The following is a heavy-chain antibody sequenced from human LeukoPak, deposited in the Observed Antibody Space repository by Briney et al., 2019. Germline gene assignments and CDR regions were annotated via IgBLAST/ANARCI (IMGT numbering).Heavy chain of an antibody. J-gene: IGHJ4*02. CDR2: ISGSGGST. V-gene: IGHV3-23*01. Sequence: GGSLRLSCAGSGFTFSSYAMSWVRQAPGKGLEWVSAISGSGGSTYYADSVKGRFTISRDNSKNTLYLQMNGLRAEDTAVYYCAKSPHGSGSYYTVRASPHYYFDYLGQGTLVTVSS. CDR1: GFTFSSYA. D-gene: IGHD3-10*01. CDR3: AKSPHGSGSYYTVRASPHYYFDY.